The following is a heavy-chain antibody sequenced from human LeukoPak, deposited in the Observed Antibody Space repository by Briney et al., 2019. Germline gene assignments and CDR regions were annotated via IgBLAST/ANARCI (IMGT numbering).Heavy chain of an antibody. V-gene: IGHV3-48*01. CDR1: GSTLSYYT. Sequence: GGSLRLSCVASGSTLSYYTMNWARQAPGKGLEWISYIRSSDGTVSYADSVKGRFTISTDTAKNSPFLQMNSLSAEDTAVYYCARDHAYAFDIWGQGTMVTVSS. CDR3: ARDHAYAFDI. CDR2: IRSSDGTV. J-gene: IGHJ3*02.